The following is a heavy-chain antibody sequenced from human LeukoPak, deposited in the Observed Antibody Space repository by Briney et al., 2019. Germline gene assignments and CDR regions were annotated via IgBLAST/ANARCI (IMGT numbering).Heavy chain of an antibody. CDR3: AKKFRGTTVISGDYFDY. D-gene: IGHD4-17*01. Sequence: GGSLRLSCAASGFTFSSYAMHWVRQTPGKGLEWVAVMSSDGSKKYYADSVKGRFTISRDNSKNTLYLQTNSLRAEDTAVYYCAKKFRGTTVISGDYFDYWGQGALVTVSS. J-gene: IGHJ4*02. CDR1: GFTFSSYA. CDR2: MSSDGSKK. V-gene: IGHV3-30-3*02.